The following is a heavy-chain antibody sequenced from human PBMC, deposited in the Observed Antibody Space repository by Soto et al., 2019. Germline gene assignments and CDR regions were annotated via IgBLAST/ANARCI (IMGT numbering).Heavy chain of an antibody. Sequence: PSETLSLTCTISGGSISSGGYYWSWIRQHPGKGLEWIGYIYYSGSTYYNPSLKSRVTISVDTSKNQFSLKLSSVTAADTAVYYCARGRYCSSTSCPNWFDPWGQGALVTVSS. J-gene: IGHJ5*02. CDR1: GGSISSGGYY. CDR3: ARGRYCSSTSCPNWFDP. V-gene: IGHV4-31*03. CDR2: IYYSGST. D-gene: IGHD2-2*01.